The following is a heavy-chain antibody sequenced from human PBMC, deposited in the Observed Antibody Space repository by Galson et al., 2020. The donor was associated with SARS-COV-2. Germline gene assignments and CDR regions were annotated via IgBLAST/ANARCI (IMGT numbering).Heavy chain of an antibody. CDR1: GGTSSSDA. CDR3: ARAIAYRQTPYDYFYKYGMDV. V-gene: IGHV1-69*04. D-gene: IGHD2-15*01. J-gene: IGHJ6*02. Sequence: SVKVSCKAFGGTSSSDATSWVRQVPGQGLEWMGRIIPSFGVANYAQKFYGRVTITADKSTSTFYMELSGLTSEDTAVYYCARAIAYRQTPYDYFYKYGMDVWGQGTMVTVSS. CDR2: IIPSFGVA.